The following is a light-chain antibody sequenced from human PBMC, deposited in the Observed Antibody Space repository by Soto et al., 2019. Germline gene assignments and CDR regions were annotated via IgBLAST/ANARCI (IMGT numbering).Light chain of an antibody. CDR3: QQRSYWPPYT. CDR1: QSVSSY. Sequence: EIVLTQSPATLSLSPGERATLSCRASQSVSSYLAWYQQKPGQAPRLLIYEASNRATGIPARFSGSGSGTDSTLTISSLESEDSAVYYCQQRSYWPPYTFGQGTKVDIK. V-gene: IGKV3-11*01. CDR2: EAS. J-gene: IGKJ2*01.